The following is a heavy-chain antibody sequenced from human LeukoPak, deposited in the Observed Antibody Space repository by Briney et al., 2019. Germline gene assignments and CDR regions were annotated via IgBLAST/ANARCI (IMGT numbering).Heavy chain of an antibody. J-gene: IGHJ4*02. CDR3: VRDYCSSTSCYLAGVDY. D-gene: IGHD2-2*01. CDR1: GFTFCNYW. CDR2: INSDGSST. V-gene: IGHV3-74*01. Sequence: QSGGSLRLSCAGSGFTFCNYWMHWVRQAPGKGLGWVSRINSDGSSTSYADSVKGRFTISRDSAKNTLDLQMNSLSAEDTAIYYCVRDYCSSTSCYLAGVDYWGQGTLVTVSS.